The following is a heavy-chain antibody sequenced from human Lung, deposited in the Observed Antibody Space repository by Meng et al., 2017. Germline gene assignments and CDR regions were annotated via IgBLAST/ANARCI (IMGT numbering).Heavy chain of an antibody. V-gene: IGHV1-46*01. Sequence: ASVKVSCKASGYTFTSYYIHWVRQAPGQGLEWMGIINPNDGSTNYAQNFQGRVTMTRDTSTTTVYMDLSSLRSEDTAVYFCARVPGIAAAGNFFDYWGQGTLVPSPQ. CDR1: GYTFTSYY. CDR2: INPNDGST. CDR3: ARVPGIAAAGNFFDY. J-gene: IGHJ4*02. D-gene: IGHD6-13*01.